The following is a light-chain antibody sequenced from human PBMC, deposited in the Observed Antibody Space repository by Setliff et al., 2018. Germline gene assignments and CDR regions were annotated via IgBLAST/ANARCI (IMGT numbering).Light chain of an antibody. CDR3: SSYTSSSTPYV. V-gene: IGLV2-14*01. Sequence: QPALTQPASVSGSPGQSITISCTGTSSDVGGYNYVSWYQQHPGKAPKLMIYDVSKRPSGVSNRFSGSKSGNTASLTISGLQAEDEADYYCSSYTSSSTPYVFGTGTKGTVL. J-gene: IGLJ1*01. CDR1: SSDVGGYNY. CDR2: DVS.